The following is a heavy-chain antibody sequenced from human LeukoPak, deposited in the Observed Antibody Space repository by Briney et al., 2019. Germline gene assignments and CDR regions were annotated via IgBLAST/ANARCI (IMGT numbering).Heavy chain of an antibody. D-gene: IGHD4-11*01. CDR3: AREVGLLQYRQLSYFDY. CDR2: IYHSGST. CDR1: GYSISSGYY. V-gene: IGHV4-38-2*02. J-gene: IGHJ4*02. Sequence: SETLSLTCTVSGYSISSGYYWGWIRQPPGKGLEWIGSIYHSGSTYYNPSLKSRVTISVDTSKNQFSLKLSSVTAADTAVYYCAREVGLLQYRQLSYFDYWGQGTLVTVSS.